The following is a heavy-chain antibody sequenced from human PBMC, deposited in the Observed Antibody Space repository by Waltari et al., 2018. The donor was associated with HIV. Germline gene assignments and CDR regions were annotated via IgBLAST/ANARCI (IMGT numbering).Heavy chain of an antibody. CDR2: ISGSSSTI. D-gene: IGHD3-22*01. Sequence: EVQLVESGGGLVQPGGSLRLSCAVSGFTFSSYSMSWVRQAPGKGLECVSYISGSSSTIYYTDSVKGRFTISRDNAKNSLYLQMNSLRAEDTAVYYCARVVYDSSGYWFAYWGQGTLVTVSS. V-gene: IGHV3-48*01. CDR3: ARVVYDSSGYWFAY. J-gene: IGHJ4*02. CDR1: GFTFSSYS.